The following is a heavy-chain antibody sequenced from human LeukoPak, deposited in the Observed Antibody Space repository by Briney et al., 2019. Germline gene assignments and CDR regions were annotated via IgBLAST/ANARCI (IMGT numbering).Heavy chain of an antibody. V-gene: IGHV4-59*01. J-gene: IGHJ4*02. CDR1: GGSISSYY. CDR3: ARLGSGNFDY. D-gene: IGHD3-10*01. CDR2: IYYSGST. Sequence: PSETLSLTCTVSGGSISSYYWSWIRQPPGKGLEWSGYIYYSGSTNYNPFLKSRGTLSLDPSKNQFSLKLSSVPAADTAVYYCARLGSGNFDYWGQGTLVTVSS.